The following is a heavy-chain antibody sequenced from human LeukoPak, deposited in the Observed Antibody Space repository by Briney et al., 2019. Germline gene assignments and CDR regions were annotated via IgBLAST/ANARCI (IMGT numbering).Heavy chain of an antibody. CDR1: GFTFSSYG. CDR3: ARSIPGFDY. V-gene: IGHV3-48*02. D-gene: IGHD6-6*01. Sequence: GGSLRLSCAASGFTFSSYGMNWIRQAPGKGLEWVSYISSSGSTIYYADYVRGRFTISRDNAKNSLYLQMNSLRDKDTAVYYCARSIPGFDYWGEGTLVTVSS. CDR2: ISSSGSTI. J-gene: IGHJ4*02.